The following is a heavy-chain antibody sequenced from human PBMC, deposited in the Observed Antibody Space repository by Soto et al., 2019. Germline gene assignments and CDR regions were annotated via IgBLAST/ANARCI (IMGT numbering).Heavy chain of an antibody. J-gene: IGHJ4*02. CDR2: MYPRGGNT. V-gene: IGHV3-23*01. CDR3: AKDRLSDSGWDIDY. Sequence: GGSLRLSCAASGFTFSSVSMSWVRQAPGRGLEWVSSMYPRGGNTFYADSAKGRFTICRDNSKNTVYLQMNSLRAEDTAVYYCAKDRLSDSGWDIDYWGQGTLVTVSS. D-gene: IGHD1-26*01. CDR1: GFTFSSVS.